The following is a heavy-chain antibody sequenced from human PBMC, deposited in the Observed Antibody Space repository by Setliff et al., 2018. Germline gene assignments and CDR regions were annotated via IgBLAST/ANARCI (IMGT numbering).Heavy chain of an antibody. V-gene: IGHV4-30-4*08. CDR3: ARQLYYYGTPGYFDY. Sequence: SETLSLTCTVSGGSISSGDYYWTWIRQPPGKGLEWIGFIYYSGNTFYNPSLKSRLTISVDTSKNLFSLKLSSVTAADTAVYYCARQLYYYGTPGYFDYWGQGTMVTVSS. J-gene: IGHJ4*02. CDR1: GGSISSGDYY. D-gene: IGHD3-10*01. CDR2: IYYSGNT.